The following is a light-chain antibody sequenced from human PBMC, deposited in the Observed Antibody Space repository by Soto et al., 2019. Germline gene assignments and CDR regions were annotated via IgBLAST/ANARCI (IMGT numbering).Light chain of an antibody. J-gene: IGLJ3*02. CDR2: NDS. V-gene: IGLV1-44*01. Sequence: QSVLTQPPSASGTPGQTVTISCSGSSSNIETNTVNWFQQVPGMAPRLLIYNDSQRPSGVPDRFSGSRSGTSASLAISGLQSDDEADFYCASWDVSLEAWVFGGGTKLTVL. CDR3: ASWDVSLEAWV. CDR1: SSNIETNT.